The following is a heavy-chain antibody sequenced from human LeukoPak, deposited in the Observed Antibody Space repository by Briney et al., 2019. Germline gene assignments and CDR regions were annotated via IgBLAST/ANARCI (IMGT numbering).Heavy chain of an antibody. CDR1: GGSFSGYY. CDR2: INHSGST. V-gene: IGHV4-34*01. CDR3: ARQTGYFRY. J-gene: IGHJ1*01. D-gene: IGHD3-10*01. Sequence: PSETLSLTCAVYGGSFSGYYWSWIRQPPGKGLEWIGEINHSGSTNYNPSLKSRVTISVDTSKNQFSLKLNSVTAADTAVYYCARQTGYFRYWGQGTLVAVSS.